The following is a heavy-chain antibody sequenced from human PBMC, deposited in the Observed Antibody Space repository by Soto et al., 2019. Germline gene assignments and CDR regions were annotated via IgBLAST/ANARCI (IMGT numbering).Heavy chain of an antibody. CDR3: AKVERAVAGIID. CDR2: ISVSVGST. Sequence: EVQLLESGGGLVQPGGSLRLSCAASGFTFSSYAMSWVRQAPGKGLDWVSAISVSVGSTYYADSEKGRFTISRDNSKNTLYLQMNSLRAEDTAVYYCAKVERAVAGIIDWGQGTLVTVSS. D-gene: IGHD6-19*01. CDR1: GFTFSSYA. J-gene: IGHJ4*02. V-gene: IGHV3-23*01.